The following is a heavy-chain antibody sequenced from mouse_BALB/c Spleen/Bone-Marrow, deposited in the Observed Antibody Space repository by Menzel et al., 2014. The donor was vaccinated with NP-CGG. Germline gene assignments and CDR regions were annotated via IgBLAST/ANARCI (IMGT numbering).Heavy chain of an antibody. D-gene: IGHD4-1*01. Sequence: VKQMESGAELARPGASVKMSCKASGYTFTTYTIRWVKRRPGQGLEWIGYIVPSSGYTDYNQKSKDKTSLTADESSNTAYIQLSSLTSADSAVYYCAREARTGAWFAYWGQGTLVTVSA. V-gene: IGHV1-4*02. CDR1: GYTFTTYT. J-gene: IGHJ3*01. CDR3: AREARTGAWFAY. CDR2: IVPSSGYT.